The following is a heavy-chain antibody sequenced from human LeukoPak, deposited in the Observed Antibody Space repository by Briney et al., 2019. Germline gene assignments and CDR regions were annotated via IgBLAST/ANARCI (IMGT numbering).Heavy chain of an antibody. D-gene: IGHD3-16*01. CDR1: GGSISSSTW. CDR3: AREGDVTFDS. CDR2: IYYSGST. V-gene: IGHV4-4*02. J-gene: IGHJ4*02. Sequence: NPSGTLSLTCAVSGGSISSSTWWTWVRQPPGKGLEWIGYIYYSGSTNYNPSLKSRVTISVDTSKNQFSLKLNSVTAADTAVYYCAREGDVTFDSWGQGTLVTVSS.